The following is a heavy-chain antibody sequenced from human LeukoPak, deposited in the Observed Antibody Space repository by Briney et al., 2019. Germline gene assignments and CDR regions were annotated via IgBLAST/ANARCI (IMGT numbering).Heavy chain of an antibody. CDR2: INHSGTT. Sequence: SETLSLTCAVYGGSFSDYYWNWIRQPPGKGLEWIGKINHSGTTNYNPSLKSRVTISVDTSKNQFSLRLSAVTAADTAVYHCARGLRLPSRSTPAVPHVWGKGTTVTVSA. CDR1: GGSFSDYY. D-gene: IGHD2/OR15-2a*01. CDR3: ARGLRLPSRSTPAVPHV. V-gene: IGHV4-34*01. J-gene: IGHJ6*04.